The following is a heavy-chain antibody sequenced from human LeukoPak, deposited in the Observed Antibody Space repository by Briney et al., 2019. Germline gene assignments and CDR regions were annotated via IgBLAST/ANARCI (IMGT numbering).Heavy chain of an antibody. J-gene: IGHJ4*02. CDR2: INPSGGST. CDR1: GYTFTNYY. CDR3: ARDKQGGLPLVRGGYFHY. V-gene: IGHV1-46*01. D-gene: IGHD3-10*01. Sequence: GASVKVSCKASGYTFTNYYMHWVRQAPGQGLEWMGMINPSGGSTDYAQKFPGRVTITRDTSTSTVYMELSSLRSEDTAMYYCARDKQGGLPLVRGGYFHYWGQGTLVTVSS.